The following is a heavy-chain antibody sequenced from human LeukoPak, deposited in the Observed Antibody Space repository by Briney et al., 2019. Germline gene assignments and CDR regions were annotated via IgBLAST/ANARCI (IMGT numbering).Heavy chain of an antibody. CDR2: INWNGGST. Sequence: GGSLRLSCAASGFTFDDYGMSWVRQAPGKGLEWVSGINWNGGSTGYADSVKGRFTISRDNAKNSLYLQMNSLRAEDTALYYCVRTKSIAVAGTYDYWGQGTLVTVSS. D-gene: IGHD6-19*01. V-gene: IGHV3-20*04. J-gene: IGHJ4*02. CDR1: GFTFDDYG. CDR3: VRTKSIAVAGTYDY.